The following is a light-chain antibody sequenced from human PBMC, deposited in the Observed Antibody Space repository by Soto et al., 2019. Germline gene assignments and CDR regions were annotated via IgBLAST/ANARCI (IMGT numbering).Light chain of an antibody. CDR1: SSDVGAYNY. CDR3: SSYTTSHTVV. CDR2: DVS. Sequence: QSVLTQPASVSGSPGQSITISCTGTSSDVGAYNYVSWYQQHPGKAPKLMIYDVSNRPSGVSNRFSGSKSGNMASLTISGLQTEDETDYYCSSYTTSHTVVFGGGTKLTVL. J-gene: IGLJ2*01. V-gene: IGLV2-14*01.